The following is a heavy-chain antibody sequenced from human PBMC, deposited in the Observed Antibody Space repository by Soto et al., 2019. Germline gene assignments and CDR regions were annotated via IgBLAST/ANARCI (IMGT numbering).Heavy chain of an antibody. J-gene: IGHJ6*02. CDR1: GFSFSTTGVG. V-gene: IGHV2-5*01. CDR2: IYWNGNE. D-gene: IGHD3-10*01. CDR3: AYDLSGYYYVMDV. Sequence: QITLRESGPTLVKPTQTLTLTCAYSGFSFSTTGVGVGWFRQPPGQALQWLALIYWNGNERYSPSLNGRLTVTKDTSKNQVLLTMTKVDPVDTATYYCAYDLSGYYYVMDVWGPATNVTVSS.